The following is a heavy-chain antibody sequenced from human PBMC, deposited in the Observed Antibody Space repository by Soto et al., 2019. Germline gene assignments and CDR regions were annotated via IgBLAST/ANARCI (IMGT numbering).Heavy chain of an antibody. CDR2: IFWDDDK. J-gene: IGHJ4*02. D-gene: IGHD3-22*01. CDR3: ASSSGYRIFDC. CDR1: GFSLTTSGVG. V-gene: IGHV2-5*02. Sequence: QITLKESGPTLVKPTQTLTLTCTFSGFSLTTSGVGVGWIRQPPGKALEWLALIFWDDDKRSSPSLKSRPTITKDTSKTQVVLTMTHMDPVDTATYYCASSSGYRIFDCWGQGTLVTVSS.